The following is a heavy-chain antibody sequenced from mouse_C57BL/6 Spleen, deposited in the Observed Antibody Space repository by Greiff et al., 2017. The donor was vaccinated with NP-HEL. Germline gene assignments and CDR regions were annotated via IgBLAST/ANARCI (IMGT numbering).Heavy chain of an antibody. D-gene: IGHD2-3*01. V-gene: IGHV1-81*01. CDR2: IYPRSGNT. CDR1: GYTFTSYG. Sequence: QVQLQQSGAELARPGASVKLSCKASGYTFTSYGISWVKQRTGQGLEWIGEIYPRSGNTYYNEKFKGKATLTADKSSSTAYMELRSLTSEDSAVYFCARDGHDAAWFAYWGQGTLVTVSA. CDR3: ARDGHDAAWFAY. J-gene: IGHJ3*01.